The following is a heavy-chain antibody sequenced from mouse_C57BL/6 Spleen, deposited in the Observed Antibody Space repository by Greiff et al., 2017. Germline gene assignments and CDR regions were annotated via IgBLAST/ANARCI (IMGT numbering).Heavy chain of an antibody. CDR3: AREGYSNYEDYAMDY. CDR2: IYPGDGDT. V-gene: IGHV1-82*01. Sequence: QVQLQQSVPELVKPGASVKISCKASGYAFSSSWMNWVKQRPGKGLEWIGRIYPGDGDTNYNGKFKGKATLTADKSSSTAYMQLSSLTSEDSAVYFCAREGYSNYEDYAMDYWGQGTSVTVSS. J-gene: IGHJ4*01. CDR1: GYAFSSSW. D-gene: IGHD2-5*01.